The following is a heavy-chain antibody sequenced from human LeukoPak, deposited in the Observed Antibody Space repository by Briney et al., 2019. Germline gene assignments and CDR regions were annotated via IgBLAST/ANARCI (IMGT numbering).Heavy chain of an antibody. Sequence: SETLSLTCAVSGGSISSGGYSWSWIRQPPGKGLEWIGYIYHSRSTYYNPSLKSRVTISVDRSKNQFSLKLSSVTAADTAVYYCVRVPGGYWAVDYWGQGTLVTVSS. CDR1: GGSISSGGYS. J-gene: IGHJ4*02. D-gene: IGHD3-22*01. CDR3: VRVPGGYWAVDY. V-gene: IGHV4-30-2*01. CDR2: IYHSRST.